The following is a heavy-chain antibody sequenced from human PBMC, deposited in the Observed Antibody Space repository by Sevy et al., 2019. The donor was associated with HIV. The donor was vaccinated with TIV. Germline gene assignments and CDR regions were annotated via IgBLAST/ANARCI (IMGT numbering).Heavy chain of an antibody. CDR2: IKSKTDGGTT. D-gene: IGHD3-3*01. J-gene: IGHJ4*02. Sequence: GGSLRLSCAASGLTFNNAWMTWVRQAPGMGLEWVGRIKSKTDGGTTDDAGPVKSRFTISRDDSKHKLYLEMNSLKAEDTAVYYCTTKHGFWSGYYYFDYWGQGTLVTVSS. CDR3: TTKHGFWSGYYYFDY. V-gene: IGHV3-15*01. CDR1: GLTFNNAW.